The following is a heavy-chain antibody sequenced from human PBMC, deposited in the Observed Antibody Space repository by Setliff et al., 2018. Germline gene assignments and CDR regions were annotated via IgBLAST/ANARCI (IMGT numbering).Heavy chain of an antibody. CDR1: GITFKNAW. V-gene: IGHV3-48*04. CDR3: ARVKPFAMDV. J-gene: IGHJ6*02. CDR2: ISSSGSTE. Sequence: PGGSLRLSCAASGITFKNAWMTWVRQAPGKGLEWVSYISSSGSTENYADSVKGRFTISRDNAENSLYLQMNGLRAEDTAVYYCARVKPFAMDVWGQGTTVTVSS.